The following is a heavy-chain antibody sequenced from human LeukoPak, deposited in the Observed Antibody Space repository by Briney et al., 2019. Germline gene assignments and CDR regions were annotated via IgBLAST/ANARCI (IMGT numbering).Heavy chain of an antibody. D-gene: IGHD3-9*01. Sequence: GGSLRLSCAASGFTFGSYSMNWVRQAPGKGLEWVSSISSSSSYIYYADSVKGRFTISRDNAKNSLYLQMNSPRAEDTAVYYCARDPYYDILTGLSDYWGQGTLVTVSS. CDR1: GFTFGSYS. J-gene: IGHJ4*02. CDR2: ISSSSSYI. CDR3: ARDPYYDILTGLSDY. V-gene: IGHV3-21*01.